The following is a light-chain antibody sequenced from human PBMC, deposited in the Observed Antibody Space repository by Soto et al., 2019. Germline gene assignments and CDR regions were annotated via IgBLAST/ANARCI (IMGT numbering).Light chain of an antibody. CDR2: GNT. CDR1: SSNIGAGYD. Sequence: QPVLTQPPSVSGAPGQRVTISCTGSSSNIGAGYDVHWYQQLPGTAPKLLIYGNTNRPSGVPDRFSGSKSGTSASLAITGLQAEDAADYFCQSYDSSLSGFFVFGTGTKLTVL. J-gene: IGLJ1*01. V-gene: IGLV1-40*01. CDR3: QSYDSSLSGFFV.